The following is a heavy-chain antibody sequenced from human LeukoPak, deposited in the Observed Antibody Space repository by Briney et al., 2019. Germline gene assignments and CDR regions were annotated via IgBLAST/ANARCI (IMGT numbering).Heavy chain of an antibody. V-gene: IGHV1-24*01. CDR3: ATDPLYGSGSYKD. CDR1: GYSLTELS. CDR2: FDPEDGET. J-gene: IGHJ4*02. D-gene: IGHD3-10*01. Sequence: ASVKVSCKVSGYSLTELSMHWVRQAPGKGLEWMGGFDPEDGETIYAQKFQGRVTMTEDASTDTAYMELSSLRSEDTAVYYCATDPLYGSGSYKDWGQGTLVTVSS.